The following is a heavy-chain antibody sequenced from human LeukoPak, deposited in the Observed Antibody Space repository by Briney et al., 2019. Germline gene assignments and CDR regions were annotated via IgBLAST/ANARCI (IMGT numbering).Heavy chain of an antibody. CDR2: IYTSGRS. V-gene: IGHV4-4*07. CDR3: ARGVARTYYHDSSAYSSFDI. J-gene: IGHJ3*02. CDR1: GGSISGYY. Sequence: SETLSLSCTVSGGSISGYYWSWIRQPAGKGLEWIGRIYTSGRSNYNPSLKSRVTMSVDTSKNQFSLKLTSVTAADTAVYYCARGVARTYYHDSSAYSSFDIWGQGTVATVSA. D-gene: IGHD3-22*01.